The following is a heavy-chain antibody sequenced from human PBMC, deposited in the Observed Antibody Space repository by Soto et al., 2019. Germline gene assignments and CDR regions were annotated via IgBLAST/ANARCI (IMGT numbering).Heavy chain of an antibody. CDR1: GFTFSSYA. Sequence: QVQLVESGGGVVQPGRSLRLSCAASGFTFSSYAMHWVRQAPGKGLEWVAVISYDGSNKYYADSVKGRFTISRDNSKNTLYLQMNSLRAEDTAVYYYARQGVPAAIDPYYYYYYGMDVWGQGTTVTVSS. J-gene: IGHJ6*02. D-gene: IGHD2-2*02. CDR2: ISYDGSNK. V-gene: IGHV3-30-3*01. CDR3: ARQGVPAAIDPYYYYYYGMDV.